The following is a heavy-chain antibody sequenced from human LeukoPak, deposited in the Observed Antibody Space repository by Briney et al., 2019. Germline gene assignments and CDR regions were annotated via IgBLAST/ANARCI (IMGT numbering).Heavy chain of an antibody. D-gene: IGHD6-6*01. Sequence: GGSLRVSCAASGFIFRDYGMNWVRQAPGKGLEWVSYISSSGTTVNYADSVKGRFTISRDNAKNSLYLQMNSLRVEDTAVYYFARGGAVRPDYWGQGTLVTVSS. CDR1: GFIFRDYG. CDR2: ISSSGTTV. V-gene: IGHV3-48*01. CDR3: ARGGAVRPDY. J-gene: IGHJ4*02.